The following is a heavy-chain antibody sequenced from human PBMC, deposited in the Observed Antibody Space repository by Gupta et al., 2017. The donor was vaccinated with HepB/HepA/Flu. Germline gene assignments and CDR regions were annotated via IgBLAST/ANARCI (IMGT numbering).Heavy chain of an antibody. Sequence: EVQLVESGGGLVQPGRSLRLSCAASGFTFDDYAMHWVRQAPGKGLEWVSGISWNSGSIGYADSVKGRFTISRDNAKNSLYLQMNSLRAEDMALYYCAKGGVGSYGTYYFDYWGQGTLVTVSS. CDR1: GFTFDDYA. J-gene: IGHJ4*02. V-gene: IGHV3-9*03. CDR2: ISWNSGSI. D-gene: IGHD1-26*01. CDR3: AKGGVGSYGTYYFDY.